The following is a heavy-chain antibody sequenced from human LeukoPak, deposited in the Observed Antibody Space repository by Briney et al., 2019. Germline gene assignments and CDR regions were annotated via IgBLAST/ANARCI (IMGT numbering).Heavy chain of an antibody. CDR1: GYTFTGYY. Sequence: ASVKVSCKASGYTFTGYYMHWVRQAPGQGLEWMGWINPNGGGTNYAQKFRGRVTMTRGTSISTAYMDLSRLRSDDTAVYYCARGTSIVGATDCWGQGTLVTVSS. V-gene: IGHV1-2*02. CDR3: ARGTSIVGATDC. D-gene: IGHD1-26*01. J-gene: IGHJ4*02. CDR2: INPNGGGT.